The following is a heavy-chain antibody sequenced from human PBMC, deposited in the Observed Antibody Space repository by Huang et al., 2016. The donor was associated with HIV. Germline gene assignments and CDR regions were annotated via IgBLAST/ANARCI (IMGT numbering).Heavy chain of an antibody. Sequence: DVQLVESGGGLVKPGGSLRLSCAASDFTFSGYNMNWVRQAPGKGLEWVTCISYSVSNIYYADSVKGRFTISRDNAKNSVFLQMNSLRAEDTALYYCARAVQSTLRGFDVWGRGTLVTVSS. D-gene: IGHD2-2*01. J-gene: IGHJ3*01. CDR2: ISYSVSNI. CDR1: DFTFSGYN. V-gene: IGHV3-21*02. CDR3: ARAVQSTLRGFDV.